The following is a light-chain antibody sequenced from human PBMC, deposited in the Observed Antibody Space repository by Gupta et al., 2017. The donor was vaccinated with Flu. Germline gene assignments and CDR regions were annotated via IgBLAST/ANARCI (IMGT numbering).Light chain of an antibody. Sequence: DIVMTQSPESLAVSLGERANINCKSSQSILYSSNNKNYLSWYQQRPGQPPKLLIYWASTRESGVPDRFSGSGSGTDFTLTISSLQAEDVAVYYCQQYYSTPRTFGGGTKVEIK. CDR2: WAS. CDR1: QSILYSSNNKNY. CDR3: QQYYSTPRT. V-gene: IGKV4-1*01. J-gene: IGKJ4*01.